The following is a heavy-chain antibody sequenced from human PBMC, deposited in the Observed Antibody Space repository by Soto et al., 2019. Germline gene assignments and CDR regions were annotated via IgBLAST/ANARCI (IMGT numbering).Heavy chain of an antibody. CDR2: IITIFGTA. V-gene: IGHV1-69*01. J-gene: IGHJ4*02. Sequence: QVQLVQSGAEVQKPGSSVKVSCKASGGTFSSYAISWVRQAPGQGLEWMGGIITIFGTANYAQKFQGRVTITADESTSTAYMELSSLRSEDTAVYYCARGMDYYDSSGYWIDYWGQGTLVTVSS. CDR1: GGTFSSYA. CDR3: ARGMDYYDSSGYWIDY. D-gene: IGHD3-22*01.